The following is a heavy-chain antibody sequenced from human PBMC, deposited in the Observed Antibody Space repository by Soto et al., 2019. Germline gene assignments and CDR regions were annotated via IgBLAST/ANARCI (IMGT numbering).Heavy chain of an antibody. V-gene: IGHV3-7*01. CDR2: INQDGSEK. J-gene: IGHJ4*01. CDR1: QISFSSYW. CDR3: ATDINWPKY. Sequence: EEQLVESGGGLVQPGGSLKLSCVVSQISFSSYWMTWVRQAPGKGLECVANINQDGSEKYYEDSVKGRFTISRDNTKNSLHLHMNSLRGESTAVYYSATDINWPKYWGHGTLVA. D-gene: IGHD1-20*01.